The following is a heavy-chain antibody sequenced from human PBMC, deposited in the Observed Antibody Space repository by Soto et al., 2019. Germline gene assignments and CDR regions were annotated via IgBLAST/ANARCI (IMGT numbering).Heavy chain of an antibody. Sequence: SETLSLTCAVYGGSFSGYYWSWIRQPPGKGLEWIGEINHSGSTNYNPSLKSRVTISVDTSKNQFSLKLSSVTAADTAVYYCARSTMFKQQLVKMDVWGKGTTVTVSS. D-gene: IGHD6-13*01. CDR3: ARSTMFKQQLVKMDV. CDR1: GGSFSGYY. J-gene: IGHJ6*04. V-gene: IGHV4-34*01. CDR2: INHSGST.